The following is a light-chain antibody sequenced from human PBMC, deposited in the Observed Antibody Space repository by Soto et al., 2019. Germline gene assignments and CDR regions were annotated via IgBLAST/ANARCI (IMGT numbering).Light chain of an antibody. V-gene: IGLV2-14*01. Sequence: QSALTQPASVSGSPGQSITISCSGTSSDVGGYNYVSWYQQYPGKAPKLMIYEVSNRPSGVPNRVSGSKSGNTASLTISGLQAEDEADYYCSLYTSSSTYVFGIGTKVTVL. J-gene: IGLJ1*01. CDR2: EVS. CDR1: SSDVGGYNY. CDR3: SLYTSSSTYV.